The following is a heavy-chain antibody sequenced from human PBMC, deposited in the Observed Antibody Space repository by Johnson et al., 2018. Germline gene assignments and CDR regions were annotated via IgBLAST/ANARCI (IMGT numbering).Heavy chain of an antibody. D-gene: IGHD3-10*01. J-gene: IGHJ6*02. Sequence: GVTVSSTYMRCVRHAPCKRLELVSVIYSGGSTYYADSVKGRFTISRDNSKNTLYLQMNSLRAEDTAVYYCVRVGSGTSPHYYYYGMDVWGQGTTVTVSS. CDR3: VRVGSGTSPHYYYYGMDV. V-gene: IGHV3-53*01. CDR1: GVTVSSTY. CDR2: IYSGGST.